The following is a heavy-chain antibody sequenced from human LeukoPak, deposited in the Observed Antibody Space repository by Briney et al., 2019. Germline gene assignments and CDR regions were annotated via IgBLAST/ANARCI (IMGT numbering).Heavy chain of an antibody. Sequence: SETLSLTCTVSGDSISGYYWGWIRQPPGKGLEWIGYIYYTGTTNYNPSLKSRVTISVDTSKNQFSLKLSSVTAADTAVYYCARRLYIAAAGIPSPFFDYWGQGTLVTVSS. CDR2: IYYTGTT. CDR3: ARRLYIAAAGIPSPFFDY. D-gene: IGHD6-13*01. J-gene: IGHJ4*02. V-gene: IGHV4-59*08. CDR1: GDSISGYY.